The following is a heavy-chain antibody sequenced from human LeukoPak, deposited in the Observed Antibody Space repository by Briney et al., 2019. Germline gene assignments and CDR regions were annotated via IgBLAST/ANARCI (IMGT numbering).Heavy chain of an antibody. V-gene: IGHV3-53*01. Sequence: LSGGSLRLSCAASGFTVSANYMSWVRQAPGKGLEWISLIYSGGDTYYPDSVRGRFTISRDNSKNTLYLQMNSLRADDTAVYYCARGPPACSTNCYGYLDYWGQGALVTVSS. CDR2: IYSGGDT. J-gene: IGHJ4*02. CDR1: GFTVSANY. D-gene: IGHD2-2*01. CDR3: ARGPPACSTNCYGYLDY.